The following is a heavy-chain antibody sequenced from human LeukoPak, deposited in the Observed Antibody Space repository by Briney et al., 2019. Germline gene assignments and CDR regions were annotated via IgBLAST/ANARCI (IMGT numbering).Heavy chain of an antibody. CDR3: AKSVAIYFYYGLDV. Sequence: GGSLRLSCAASGFTFSSYAMSRVRQTPGKGLEWVSAISGSGGSTYYADSVKGRFSISRDNSKNTLFLQMNSLRVEDTAPYYCAKSVAIYFYYGLDVWGQGTTVTVSS. V-gene: IGHV3-23*01. D-gene: IGHD3-3*01. CDR2: ISGSGGST. CDR1: GFTFSSYA. J-gene: IGHJ6*02.